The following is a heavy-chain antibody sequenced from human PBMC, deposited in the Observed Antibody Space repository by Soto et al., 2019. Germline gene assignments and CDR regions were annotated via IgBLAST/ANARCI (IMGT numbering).Heavy chain of an antibody. CDR3: GRLEGLATISYYFDY. Sequence: SETLSLTCTVSGGSVSSSSYYWGWVRQPPGKGLEWIGSVYYSGSTYYNPSLESRVTISVYKSKNQFSLKLMSSSAAATAVSFCGRLEGLATISYYFDYWGQGALVTVSS. V-gene: IGHV4-39*01. D-gene: IGHD3-9*01. CDR2: VYYSGST. J-gene: IGHJ4*02. CDR1: GGSVSSSSYY.